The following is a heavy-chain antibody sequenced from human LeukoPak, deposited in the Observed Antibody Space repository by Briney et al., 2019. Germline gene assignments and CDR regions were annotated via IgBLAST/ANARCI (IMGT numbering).Heavy chain of an antibody. V-gene: IGHV3-23*01. CDR1: GFTFSNSA. CDR2: ISGSGGST. J-gene: IGHJ4*02. CDR3: AKFSAYCSGTSCYVPFDY. D-gene: IGHD2-2*01. Sequence: AGGSLRLSCAASGFTFSNSAMSWVRQAPGKGLEWVSAISGSGGSTYYADSVKGRFTISRDSSKNTLYLQMNSLRAEDTAVYYCAKFSAYCSGTSCYVPFDYWGQGILVTVSS.